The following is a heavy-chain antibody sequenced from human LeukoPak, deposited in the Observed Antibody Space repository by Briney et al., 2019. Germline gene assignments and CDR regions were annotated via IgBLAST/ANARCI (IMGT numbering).Heavy chain of an antibody. V-gene: IGHV3-74*01. Sequence: GGSLRLSCAASGFTFSNYWMHWVRQVPGKGLVWVSRIVSDGSRTAYADSVKGRFTISRDNAKSSLYMQMNSLRAEDTAGYYCAREKEVLLWFGELSDWFDPWGQGTLVTVSS. D-gene: IGHD3-10*01. CDR3: AREKEVLLWFGELSDWFDP. CDR1: GFTFSNYW. J-gene: IGHJ5*02. CDR2: IVSDGSRT.